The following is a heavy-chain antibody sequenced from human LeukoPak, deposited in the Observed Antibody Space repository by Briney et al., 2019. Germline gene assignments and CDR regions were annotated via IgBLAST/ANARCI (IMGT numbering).Heavy chain of an antibody. CDR3: ARDSGTTGEVKFDP. V-gene: IGHV4-34*01. CDR1: GGSFSGYY. D-gene: IGHD1-7*01. J-gene: IGHJ5*02. CDR2: INHSGST. Sequence: SETLSLTCAVYGGSFSGYYWSWIRQPPGKGLEWIGEINHSGSTNYNPSLESRVTMSLDTSKNHFSLKLRSVTAADTAVYYCARDSGTTGEVKFDPWGQGTLVTVSS.